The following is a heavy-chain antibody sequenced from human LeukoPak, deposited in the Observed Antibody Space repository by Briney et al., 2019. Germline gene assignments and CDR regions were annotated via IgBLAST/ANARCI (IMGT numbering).Heavy chain of an antibody. CDR2: IHYSGST. Sequence: PSETLSLTCTVSGGSINNYYWSWIRQPPGKGLEWIGYIHYSGSTNYNPALNSRVTISLDPSQNQFSLKLSSVTAADTAVYYCAMLDYGGNSGPRFGAFDIWGQGTMVTVSS. CDR1: GGSINNYY. J-gene: IGHJ3*02. D-gene: IGHD4-23*01. V-gene: IGHV4-59*12. CDR3: AMLDYGGNSGPRFGAFDI.